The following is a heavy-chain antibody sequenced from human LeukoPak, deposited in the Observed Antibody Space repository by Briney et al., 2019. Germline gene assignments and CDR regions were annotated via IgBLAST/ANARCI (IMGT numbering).Heavy chain of an antibody. V-gene: IGHV3-30*03. D-gene: IGHD5-18*01. CDR2: ISYDGSNK. CDR1: GFTFRSYG. CDR3: AYSYGYSYYFDY. J-gene: IGHJ4*02. Sequence: GGSLRLSCAASGFTFRSYGMHWVRQAPGKGLEWVAVISYDGSNKYYADSVKGRFTISRDNSKNTLYLQMNSLRAGDTAVYYCAYSYGYSYYFDYWGQGTLVTVSS.